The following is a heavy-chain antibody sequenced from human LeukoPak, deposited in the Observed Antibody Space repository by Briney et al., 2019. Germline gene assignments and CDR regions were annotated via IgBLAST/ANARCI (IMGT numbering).Heavy chain of an antibody. V-gene: IGHV4-59*01. CDR3: AKIGSGWYYFDH. CDR2: IYSSGGT. D-gene: IGHD6-19*01. CDR1: GGSISSDS. J-gene: IGHJ4*02. Sequence: PSETLSLTCTVSGGSISSDSWSWIRQSPGKGLEWIAYIYSSGGTIYNPSLKSRVTISVDTSRNQFSLKLSSVTAADAAVYYCAKIGSGWYYFDHWGQGTLVTVSS.